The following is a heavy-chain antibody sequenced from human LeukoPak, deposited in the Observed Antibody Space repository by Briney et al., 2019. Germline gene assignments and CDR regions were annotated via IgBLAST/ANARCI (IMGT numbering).Heavy chain of an antibody. J-gene: IGHJ4*02. CDR3: ASGGDVVVVAATQLPDY. V-gene: IGHV1-2*02. CDR1: GYTPTELS. Sequence: GASVKVSCKVSGYTPTELSMHWVRQAPGQGLEWMGWINPNSGGTNYAQKFQGRVTMTRDTSISTAYMELSRLRSDDTAVYYCASGGDVVVVAATQLPDYWGQGTLVTVSS. CDR2: INPNSGGT. D-gene: IGHD2-15*01.